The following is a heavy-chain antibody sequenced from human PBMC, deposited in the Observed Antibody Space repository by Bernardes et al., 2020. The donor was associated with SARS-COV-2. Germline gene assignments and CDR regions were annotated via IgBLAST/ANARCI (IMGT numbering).Heavy chain of an antibody. J-gene: IGHJ1*01. CDR1: GVTFSTHG. V-gene: IGHV1-69*13. Sequence: SVKVSCKASGVTFSTHGINWVRQARGLGLEWMGRIIPIFGTPIYAPEFQGRVTITADESTNTAYMELSSLRSEDTAIYYCSTGPTSTGEFGSWGQGTPVTVSS. D-gene: IGHD3-16*01. CDR3: STGPTSTGEFGS. CDR2: IIPIFGTP.